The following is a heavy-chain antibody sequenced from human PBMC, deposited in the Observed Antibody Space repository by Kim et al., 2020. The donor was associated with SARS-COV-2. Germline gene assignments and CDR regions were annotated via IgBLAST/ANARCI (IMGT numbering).Heavy chain of an antibody. V-gene: IGHV1-18*01. D-gene: IGHD3-10*01. CDR1: GYTFTSYG. CDR3: ARMEMHYGSGSYYDFDY. Sequence: ASVKVSCKASGYTFTSYGISWVRQAPGQGLEWMGWISAYNGNTNYAQKLQGRVTMTTDTSTSTAYMELRSLRSDDTAVYYCARMEMHYGSGSYYDFDYWGQGTLVTVSS. CDR2: ISAYNGNT. J-gene: IGHJ4*02.